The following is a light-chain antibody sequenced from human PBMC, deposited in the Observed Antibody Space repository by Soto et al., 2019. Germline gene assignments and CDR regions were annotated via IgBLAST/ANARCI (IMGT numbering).Light chain of an antibody. Sequence: DIQMTQSPSTLSASVGDRVTITCRASQSISSWLAWYQQKPGKAPKLLIYDASSLESGVPSRFSGSGSGTEFTLTISSLQPVDFATYYCQQYNSYSWTFGQGTKVDIE. CDR1: QSISSW. CDR2: DAS. J-gene: IGKJ1*01. CDR3: QQYNSYSWT. V-gene: IGKV1-5*01.